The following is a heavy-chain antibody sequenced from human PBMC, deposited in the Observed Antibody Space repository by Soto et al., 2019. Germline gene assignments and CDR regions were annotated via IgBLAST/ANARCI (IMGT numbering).Heavy chain of an antibody. J-gene: IGHJ4*02. V-gene: IGHV3-23*01. CDR3: ARDGDYFGSGSPPLLSK. Sequence: GGSMRLCCTASGFTFISYAMTWVRQAPGKGLEWVSVISGSDGSTYCADSVKGRFTISRDNSKNTLYLQMSSLRAEDTAVYYCARDGDYFGSGSPPLLSKWGQGTLVTVSS. CDR2: ISGSDGST. CDR1: GFTFISYA. D-gene: IGHD3-10*01.